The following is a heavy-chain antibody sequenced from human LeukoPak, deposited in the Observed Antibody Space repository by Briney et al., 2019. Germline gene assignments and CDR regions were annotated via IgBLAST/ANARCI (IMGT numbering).Heavy chain of an antibody. J-gene: IGHJ4*02. V-gene: IGHV5-51*01. Sequence: GESLKISCTGFEYNFTTYWIGWVRQMPGKGLEWMGIIYPGDSDTRYSPSFQGQVTISADKSISTAHLQLSSLKASDTAMYYCARHGGGGYGGNSGFDYWGQGTLVTVSS. D-gene: IGHD4-23*01. CDR2: IYPGDSDT. CDR1: EYNFTTYW. CDR3: ARHGGGGYGGNSGFDY.